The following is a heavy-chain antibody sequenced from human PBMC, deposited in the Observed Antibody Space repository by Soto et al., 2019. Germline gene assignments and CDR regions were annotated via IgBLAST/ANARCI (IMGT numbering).Heavy chain of an antibody. V-gene: IGHV1-69*13. D-gene: IGHD1-1*01. CDR3: AGDHSGGPVEMNWRPNWFVP. CDR2: IIPIFGTA. J-gene: IGHJ5*02. Sequence: SVKVSCKASGGTFSSYAISWVRQAPGQGLEWMGGIIPIFGTANYAQKFQGRVTITADESTSTAYMELSSLRSEDTAVYYCAGDHSGGPVEMNWRPNWFVPWGQGTLVTVSS. CDR1: GGTFSSYA.